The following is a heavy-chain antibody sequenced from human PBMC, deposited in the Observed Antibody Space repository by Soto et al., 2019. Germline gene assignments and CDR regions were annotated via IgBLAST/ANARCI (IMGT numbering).Heavy chain of an antibody. CDR1: GFTFSSYW. J-gene: IGHJ4*02. CDR2: INSDGSST. V-gene: IGHV3-74*01. D-gene: IGHD4-4*01. CDR3: ARTTGRHLDF. Sequence: GGSLRLSCAASGFTFSSYWMHWVRQAPGKGLVWVSRINSDGSSTSYADSVKGRFTISRDNAKNTSKNQFSLTLYSVTAADTAVYYCARTTGRHLDFWGQGILVTVSS.